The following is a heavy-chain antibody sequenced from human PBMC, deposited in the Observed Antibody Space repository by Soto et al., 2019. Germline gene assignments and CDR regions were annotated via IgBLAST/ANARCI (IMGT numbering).Heavy chain of an antibody. CDR2: IVPRFDSP. CDR1: GSTFSDYA. D-gene: IGHD3-16*01. CDR3: ARDRIQLRLGKYSFNGMDV. Sequence: QVQLVQSGAEMRKPGSSLRVSCKASGSTFSDYAFSWLRQAPGQGLEWMGGIVPRFDSPNYAQKFGGRVTITADTSSSTVYMTLSSLRFDDTAVYFCARDRIQLRLGKYSFNGMDVWGQGTTIIVSS. V-gene: IGHV1-69*06. J-gene: IGHJ6*02.